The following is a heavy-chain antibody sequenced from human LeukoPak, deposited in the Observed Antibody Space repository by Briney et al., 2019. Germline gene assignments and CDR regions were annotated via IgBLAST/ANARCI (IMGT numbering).Heavy chain of an antibody. J-gene: IGHJ4*02. CDR3: AKDKEVAVVPAATRPYFDC. Sequence: GGSLRLSCAASGFTFSSYAMSWVRQAPGKGLEWVPAISGRGGSTYYADSGKGRFTISRDNSKNTLYLQVNSLRAEDTAVYYCAKDKEVAVVPAATRPYFDCWGQGTLVTVSS. CDR2: ISGRGGST. D-gene: IGHD2-2*01. CDR1: GFTFSSYA. V-gene: IGHV3-23*01.